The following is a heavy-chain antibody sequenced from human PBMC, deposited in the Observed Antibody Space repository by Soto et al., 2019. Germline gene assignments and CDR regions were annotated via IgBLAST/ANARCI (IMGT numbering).Heavy chain of an antibody. J-gene: IGHJ4*02. CDR1: GYTFTRYD. CDR3: ASLHTTGGVDY. CDR2: MNPNSGNT. V-gene: IGHV1-8*01. D-gene: IGHD3-16*01. Sequence: ASVKVSCKASGYTFTRYDIHWVRQATGQGLEWMGWMNPNSGNTGYAQKFQGRVTMTRNTSISTAYMELSSLRSEDTAVYYCASLHTTGGVDYWGQGTLVNVSS.